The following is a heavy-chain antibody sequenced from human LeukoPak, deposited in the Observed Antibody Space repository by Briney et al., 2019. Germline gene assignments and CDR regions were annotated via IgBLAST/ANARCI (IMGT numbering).Heavy chain of an antibody. Sequence: GGSLRLSCAASGFTVSSNYMSWVRQAPGKGLEWVSVIYSGGSTYYADPVKGRFTVSRDNAKDSLYLQMNSLRAEDTAVYCCARALTTLTYEGYWGQGTLVTVSS. CDR3: ARALTTLTYEGY. J-gene: IGHJ4*02. V-gene: IGHV3-53*01. CDR1: GFTVSSNY. CDR2: IYSGGST. D-gene: IGHD1-1*01.